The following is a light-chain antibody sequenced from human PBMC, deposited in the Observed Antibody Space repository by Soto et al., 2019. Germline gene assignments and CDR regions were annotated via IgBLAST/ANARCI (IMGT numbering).Light chain of an antibody. V-gene: IGLV1-40*01. CDR1: RSNIGAGYE. Sequence: QSVLTQPPSVSGAPGQRVTISCTGTRSNIGAGYEVHWYQQLPGTAPKLLIYVNTNRPSGVPDRFSGSKSGTSASLSITGLQAEDEADYYCSSYTTTNTYVFGTRTKLTVL. CDR2: VNT. J-gene: IGLJ1*01. CDR3: SSYTTTNTYV.